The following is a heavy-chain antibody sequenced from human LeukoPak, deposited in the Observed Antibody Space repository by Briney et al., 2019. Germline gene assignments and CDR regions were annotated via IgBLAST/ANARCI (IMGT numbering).Heavy chain of an antibody. CDR1: GYTFTIYA. CDR3: ARVTPSAFDI. CDR2: INTNTGNP. Sequence: ASVKVSCTASGYTFTIYAMHWVRQAPGQGLEWMGWINTNTGNPTYAQGFTGRFVFSLDTSVSTAYLQISSLKAGDTAVYYCARVTPSAFDIWGQGTMGTVSS. J-gene: IGHJ3*02. D-gene: IGHD2-15*01. V-gene: IGHV7-4-1*02.